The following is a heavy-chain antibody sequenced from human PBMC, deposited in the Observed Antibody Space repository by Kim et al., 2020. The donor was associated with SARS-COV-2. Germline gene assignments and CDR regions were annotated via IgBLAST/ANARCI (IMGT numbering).Heavy chain of an antibody. CDR3: ATGGFGSSSSHRSHFMDV. J-gene: IGHJ6*02. CDR1: GFTFSSYG. CDR2: ISYDGSNK. V-gene: IGHV3-30*03. Sequence: GGSLRLSCAASGFTFSSYGMHWVRQAPGKGLEWVAVISYDGSNKYYADSVKGRFTISRDNSKNTLYLQMNSLRAEDTAVYYCATGGFGSSSSHRSHFMDVWGQGTTVTVSS. D-gene: IGHD6-6*01.